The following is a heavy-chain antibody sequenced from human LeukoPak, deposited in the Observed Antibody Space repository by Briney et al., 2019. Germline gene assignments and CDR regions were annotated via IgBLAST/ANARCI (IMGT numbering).Heavy chain of an antibody. CDR2: IYYSGST. D-gene: IGHD6-13*01. Sequence: NPSETLSLTCTVSGGSISSYYWSWIRQPPGKGLEWIGYIYYSGSTNYNPSLKSRVTISVDTSKNQFSLKLSSVTAADTAVYYCARYDAVGIAAAGTDAFDIWGQGTMVTVSS. CDR3: ARYDAVGIAAAGTDAFDI. J-gene: IGHJ3*02. V-gene: IGHV4-59*08. CDR1: GGSISSYY.